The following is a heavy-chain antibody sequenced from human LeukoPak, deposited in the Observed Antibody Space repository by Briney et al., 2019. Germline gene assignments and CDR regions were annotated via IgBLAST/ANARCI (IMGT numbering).Heavy chain of an antibody. V-gene: IGHV3-23*01. Sequence: GGSLRLSCAASGFTFSSYAMSWVRQAPGKGLEWVSVINGGGDTTYYADSVKGRFTISRDNSKNSLYLQMNSLRAEDTAVYYCAKRGSTWSFDYWGQGTLVTVSS. CDR3: AKRGSTWSFDY. J-gene: IGHJ4*02. CDR2: INGGGDTT. CDR1: GFTFSSYA. D-gene: IGHD6-13*01.